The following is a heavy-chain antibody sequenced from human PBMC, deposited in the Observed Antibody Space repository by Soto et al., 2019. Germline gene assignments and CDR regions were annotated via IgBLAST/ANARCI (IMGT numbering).Heavy chain of an antibody. D-gene: IGHD6-13*01. J-gene: IGHJ4*02. Sequence: ASVKVSCKASGYTFTSYDINWVRQATRQGLEWMGWMNPNSGNTGYAQKFQGRVTMTRNTSISTAYMELSSLRSEDTAVYYCARVVRAAAGTGPYCFDYWGQGTLVTVSS. V-gene: IGHV1-8*01. CDR3: ARVVRAAAGTGPYCFDY. CDR1: GYTFTSYD. CDR2: MNPNSGNT.